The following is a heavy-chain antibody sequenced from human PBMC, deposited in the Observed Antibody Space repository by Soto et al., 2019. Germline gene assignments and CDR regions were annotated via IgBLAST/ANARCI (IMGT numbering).Heavy chain of an antibody. CDR1: GFTFGSYW. CDR2: IDSDGSST. J-gene: IGHJ6*02. V-gene: IGHV3-74*01. Sequence: LSLSCAASGFTFGSYWMNWVRQAPGKGLVWVSRIDSDGSSTTYADSVKGRFTTSRDNAKNTLYLQMSSPRVEDTAVYYCARGRPYGMDVWGQGTTVTVSS. CDR3: ARGRPYGMDV.